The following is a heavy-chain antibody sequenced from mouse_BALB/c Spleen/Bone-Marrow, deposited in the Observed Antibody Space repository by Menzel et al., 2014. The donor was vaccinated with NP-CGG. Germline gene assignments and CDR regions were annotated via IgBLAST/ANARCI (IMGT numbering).Heavy chain of an antibody. CDR3: TPRLRY. CDR1: GYTLTSYW. J-gene: IGHJ2*01. CDR2: IYPGSGST. V-gene: IGHV1S22*01. Sequence: LKESGSELVRPGASVKLSCKASGYTLTSYWMHWVKQRPGQGLGWIGNIYPGSGSTNYDEKFKSKATLTVDTSSSTAYMQLSSLTSEDSAVYYCTPRLRYWGQGTTLTVSS. D-gene: IGHD1-2*01.